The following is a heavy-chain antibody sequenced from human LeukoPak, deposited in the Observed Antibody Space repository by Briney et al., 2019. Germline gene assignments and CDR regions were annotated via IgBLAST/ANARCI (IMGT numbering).Heavy chain of an antibody. V-gene: IGHV3-74*01. Sequence: GGSLRLSCAASGFTFSNYWMHWVRQAPGEALMWVSRIKSDGSSTTYADSVKGRFTISRDSAKNTLYLQMNSLRAEDTAVYYCSRDSLSSCGGDCYSGLDVWGQGTTVTVSS. CDR1: GFTFSNYW. CDR2: IKSDGSST. CDR3: SRDSLSSCGGDCYSGLDV. D-gene: IGHD2-21*02. J-gene: IGHJ6*02.